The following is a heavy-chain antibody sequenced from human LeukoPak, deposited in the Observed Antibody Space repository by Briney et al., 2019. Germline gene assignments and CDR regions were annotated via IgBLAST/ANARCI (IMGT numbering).Heavy chain of an antibody. J-gene: IGHJ3*02. CDR2: IKQDGSEK. D-gene: IGHD3-16*01. Sequence: GGSLRLSCAASGFTFRRYWMSWARQASGKGLEWVANIKQDGSEKYYVDSVKGRFTISRDNAKNSLYLQMNSLRAEDTAVYYCARVGWVLRYAFDIWGQGTMVTVSS. CDR1: GFTFRRYW. V-gene: IGHV3-7*02. CDR3: ARVGWVLRYAFDI.